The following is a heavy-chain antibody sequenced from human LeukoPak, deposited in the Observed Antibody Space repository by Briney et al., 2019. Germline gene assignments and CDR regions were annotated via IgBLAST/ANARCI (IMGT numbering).Heavy chain of an antibody. CDR1: GFTFDDYA. D-gene: IGHD6-19*01. Sequence: GGSLRLSCAASGFTFDDYAMHWVRQAPGKGLEWVSLISGDGGSTYYADSVKGRFTISRDNSKNSLYLQMNSLRTEDTALYCCAKGVGYSSGWYMDYYYMDVWGKGTTVTVSS. V-gene: IGHV3-43*02. J-gene: IGHJ6*03. CDR3: AKGVGYSSGWYMDYYYMDV. CDR2: ISGDGGST.